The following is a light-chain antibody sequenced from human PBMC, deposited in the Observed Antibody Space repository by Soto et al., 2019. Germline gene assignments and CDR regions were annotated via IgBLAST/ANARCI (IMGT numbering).Light chain of an antibody. Sequence: DIVMTQSPDSLAVSLGERATINCKSSQSVLYSANNKNYLAWYQQKPGQPPQLLTYWASIRESGVPDRFSGSGSGTDFTLTISSLQAEDVAVYYCQQYYSTPFTFGPGTKVDIK. CDR3: QQYYSTPFT. CDR2: WAS. V-gene: IGKV4-1*01. J-gene: IGKJ3*01. CDR1: QSVLYSANNKNY.